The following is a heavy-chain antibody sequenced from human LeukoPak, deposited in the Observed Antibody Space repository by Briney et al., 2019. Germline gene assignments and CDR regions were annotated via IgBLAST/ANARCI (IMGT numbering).Heavy chain of an antibody. CDR1: GFSLSTSGVG. CDR2: IYWDDDK. D-gene: IGHD6-13*01. V-gene: IGHV2-5*02. Sequence: SGPTLVKPTQTLTLTRTFSGFSLSTSGVGVGWIRQPPGKALEWLALIYWDDDKRYSPSLKSRLTITKDTSKNQVVLIMTNMDPVDTATYYCARRRSSTWYFDFWGQGTLLTVSS. J-gene: IGHJ4*02. CDR3: ARRRSSTWYFDF.